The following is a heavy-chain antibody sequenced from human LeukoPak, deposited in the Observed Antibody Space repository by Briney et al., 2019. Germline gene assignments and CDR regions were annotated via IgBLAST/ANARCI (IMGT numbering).Heavy chain of an antibody. CDR3: AKDPGYCSGGSCFYWYFDL. CDR1: GFTFSSYA. D-gene: IGHD2-15*01. J-gene: IGHJ2*01. Sequence: GGSLGLSCEASGFTFSSYAILWVRQAPGKGLEWVAVISYDGSNKYYADSVKGRFTISRDNSKNTLYLQMNSLRAEDTAVYYCAKDPGYCSGGSCFYWYFDLWGRGTLVTVSS. CDR2: ISYDGSNK. V-gene: IGHV3-30*04.